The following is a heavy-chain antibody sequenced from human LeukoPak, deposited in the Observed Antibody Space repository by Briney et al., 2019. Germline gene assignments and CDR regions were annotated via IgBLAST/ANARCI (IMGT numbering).Heavy chain of an antibody. J-gene: IGHJ4*02. CDR1: GGTFSIYA. CDR2: IIPIFGTA. V-gene: IGHV1-69*13. D-gene: IGHD5-18*01. Sequence: SVKVTCKASGGTFSIYAISRVRQAPGQGLEWMGGIIPIFGTANYAQKFQGRVTITADESTSTAYMELSSLRSEDTAVYYCARGGDLRGYSLDYWGQGTLVTVSS. CDR3: ARGGDLRGYSLDY.